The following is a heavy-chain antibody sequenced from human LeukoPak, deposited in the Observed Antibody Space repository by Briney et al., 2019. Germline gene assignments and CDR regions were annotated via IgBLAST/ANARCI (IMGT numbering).Heavy chain of an antibody. Sequence: PGGSLRLSCAASGFTFSSYAMSWVRQAPGKGLEWVAYMSSSGSTTYYAASVKGRFTISRDNARDSLFLQMNSLRVEDTAIYYCARAGLLFYFDYWGQGALVTVSS. D-gene: IGHD2/OR15-2a*01. CDR1: GFTFSSYA. CDR3: ARAGLLFYFDY. CDR2: MSSSGSTT. J-gene: IGHJ4*02. V-gene: IGHV3-48*03.